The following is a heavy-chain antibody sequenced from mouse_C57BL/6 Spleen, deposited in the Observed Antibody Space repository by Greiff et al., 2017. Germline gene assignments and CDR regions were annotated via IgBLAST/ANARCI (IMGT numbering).Heavy chain of an antibody. CDR3: ARDSSGYEYFDV. J-gene: IGHJ1*03. V-gene: IGHV1-64*01. CDR1: GYTFTSYW. D-gene: IGHD3-2*02. Sequence: QVQLQQSGAELVKPGASVKLSCKASGYTFTSYWMHWVKQRPGQGLEWIGMIHPNSGSTNYNEKFKSKATLTVDKSSSTAYMQLSSLTSEDSAVYYCARDSSGYEYFDVWGTGTTVTVSS. CDR2: IHPNSGST.